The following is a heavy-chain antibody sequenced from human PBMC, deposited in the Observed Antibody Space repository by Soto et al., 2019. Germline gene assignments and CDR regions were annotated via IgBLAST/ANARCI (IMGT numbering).Heavy chain of an antibody. CDR3: ARDRVAGIWGEALDI. J-gene: IGHJ3*02. CDR1: GYTFTNHG. V-gene: IGHV1-18*04. D-gene: IGHD3-16*01. CDR2: INPYNANV. Sequence: QVQLVQSGAEVKKPGASVKVSCKTSGYTFTNHGINWVRQAPGQGLEWMGWINPYNANVNYAQKLQGRVTMTTDTSTSTAYMDLRSLTSDDTAGYYCARDRVAGIWGEALDIWGQGTMVTVSS.